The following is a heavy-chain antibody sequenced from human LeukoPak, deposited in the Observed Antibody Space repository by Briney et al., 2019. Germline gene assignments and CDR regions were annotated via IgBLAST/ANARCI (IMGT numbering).Heavy chain of an antibody. CDR3: ARKAPKKGWFDP. V-gene: IGHV4-4*09. Sequence: PSETLSLTCTVSGGSNNSYYWSWIRQPPGKGLEWIGYTHPSGNTNYSPSLKSRVSISIDMSRNQFSLKLSSVTAADTAVYYCARKAPKKGWFDPWGQGTLVTVSS. CDR2: THPSGNT. CDR1: GGSNNSYY. J-gene: IGHJ5*02.